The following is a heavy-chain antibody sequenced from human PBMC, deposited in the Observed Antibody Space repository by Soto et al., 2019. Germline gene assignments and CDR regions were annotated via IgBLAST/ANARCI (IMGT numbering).Heavy chain of an antibody. D-gene: IGHD5-12*01. J-gene: IGHJ6*03. CDR1: GFTFSSYA. CDR3: AKDTDETSGYSGYDPSPNYYYYMDV. Sequence: GGSLRLSCAASGFTFSSYAMSWVRQAPGKGLEWVSAISGSGGSTYYADSVKGRFTISRDNSKNTLYLQMNSLRAEDTAVYYCAKDTDETSGYSGYDPSPNYYYYMDVRGKGTTVTVSS. CDR2: ISGSGGST. V-gene: IGHV3-23*01.